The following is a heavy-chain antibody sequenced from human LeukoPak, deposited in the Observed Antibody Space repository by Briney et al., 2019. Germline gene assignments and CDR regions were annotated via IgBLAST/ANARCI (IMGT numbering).Heavy chain of an antibody. Sequence: GASVTISCKASGYTFTSYDINWVRQATGQGLEWMGWMNPNSGNTGYAQKFQGRVTMTRNTSISTAYMELSSLRSEDTAVYYCARMYCSSTSCYGMDVWGQGTTVTVSS. V-gene: IGHV1-8*01. J-gene: IGHJ6*01. CDR3: ARMYCSSTSCYGMDV. D-gene: IGHD2-2*01. CDR2: MNPNSGNT. CDR1: GYTFTSYD.